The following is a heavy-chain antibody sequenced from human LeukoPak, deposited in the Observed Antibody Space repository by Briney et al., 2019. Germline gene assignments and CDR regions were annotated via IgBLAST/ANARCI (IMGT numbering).Heavy chain of an antibody. V-gene: IGHV1-46*01. D-gene: IGHD3-22*01. CDR3: ASTYYYDSSGYGLVRLGPFDY. J-gene: IGHJ4*02. CDR1: GYTFTCYH. CDR2: INPSGGAT. Sequence: GSVKLSCEASGYTFTCYHLDWVRQAPGQGLEWIGLINPSGGATFYGESFQGRVTMTRDTSTSTVYMEMSSLRSEDTAVYYCASTYYYDSSGYGLVRLGPFDYWGQGTLVTVSS.